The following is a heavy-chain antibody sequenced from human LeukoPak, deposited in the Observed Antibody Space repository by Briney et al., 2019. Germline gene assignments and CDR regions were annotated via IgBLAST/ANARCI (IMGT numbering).Heavy chain of an antibody. CDR1: GDSISSHNW. CDR2: IYFSGST. Sequence: SGTLSLTCAVSGDSISSHNWWSWVRQPPGKGLEWIGEIYFSGSTNINPSLKSRVTISVDRSKNHFSLRLSSVTAADTAVYYCARDNTVTAGVFDYWGQGTLVTVSS. CDR3: ARDNTVTAGVFDY. J-gene: IGHJ4*02. D-gene: IGHD4-17*01. V-gene: IGHV4-4*02.